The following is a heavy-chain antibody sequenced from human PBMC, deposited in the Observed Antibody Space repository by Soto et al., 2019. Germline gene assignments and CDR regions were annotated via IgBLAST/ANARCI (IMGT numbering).Heavy chain of an antibody. V-gene: IGHV3-30*18. D-gene: IGHD6-19*01. CDR2: ISYDGSNK. Sequence: GGSLRLSCAASGFTFSSYGMHWVRQAPGKGLEWVAVISYDGSNKYYADSVKGRFTISRDNSKNTLYLQMNSLRAEDTAVYYCAKERYMAVAATIAIFDYWGQGTLVTVSS. CDR3: AKERYMAVAATIAIFDY. J-gene: IGHJ4*02. CDR1: GFTFSSYG.